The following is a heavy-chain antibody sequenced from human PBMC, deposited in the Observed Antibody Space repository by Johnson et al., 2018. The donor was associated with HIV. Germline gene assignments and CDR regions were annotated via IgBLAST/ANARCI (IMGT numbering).Heavy chain of an antibody. CDR1: GFTFSSYA. Sequence: VQLVESGGGLVQPGGSLRLSCAAPGFTFSSYAMHWVCQAPEKGLEWVADIKCDGSEKYYVDSVKGRLTISRDNAKNSLYLQVNSLRAEDTAVYYCAGDFPWSSSWESDAFDIWGQGTMVTVSS. V-gene: IGHV3-52*01. CDR2: IKCDGSEK. CDR3: AGDFPWSSSWESDAFDI. J-gene: IGHJ3*02. D-gene: IGHD6-13*01.